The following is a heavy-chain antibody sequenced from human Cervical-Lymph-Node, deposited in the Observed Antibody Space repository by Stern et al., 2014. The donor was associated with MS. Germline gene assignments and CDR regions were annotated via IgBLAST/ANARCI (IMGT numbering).Heavy chain of an antibody. CDR2: IGTAGDT. CDR3: ARARSSSGWTGGYYFDY. J-gene: IGHJ4*02. V-gene: IGHV3-13*01. Sequence: EVHLVESGGGLVQPGGSLRLSCAASGFTFSSYDMHWVRQATGKGLEWVSAIGTAGDTYYPGSVKVRFTISRENAKNSLYLQMNSLRAGDTAVYYCARARSSSGWTGGYYFDYWGQGTLVTVSS. D-gene: IGHD6-19*01. CDR1: GFTFSSYD.